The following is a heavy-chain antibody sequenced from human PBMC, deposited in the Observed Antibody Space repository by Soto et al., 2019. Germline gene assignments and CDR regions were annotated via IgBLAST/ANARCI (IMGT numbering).Heavy chain of an antibody. V-gene: IGHV4-59*01. Sequence: QVQLQESGPGLVKPSETLSLTCTVSGGSISSYYWSWIRQPPGKGLEWIGYIYYSGSTNYNPSLKSRVTISVDTSKNQFSLKLSSVTAADTAVYYCARERWELPYFDYWGQGTLVTVSS. J-gene: IGHJ4*02. D-gene: IGHD1-26*01. CDR2: IYYSGST. CDR1: GGSISSYY. CDR3: ARERWELPYFDY.